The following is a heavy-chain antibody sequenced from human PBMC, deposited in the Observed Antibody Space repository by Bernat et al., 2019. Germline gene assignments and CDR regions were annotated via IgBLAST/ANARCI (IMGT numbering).Heavy chain of an antibody. CDR1: GFTFSSYW. V-gene: IGHV3-7*03. CDR3: ARDLRGYCSGGSCYYY. J-gene: IGHJ4*02. Sequence: EVQLVESGGGLVQPGGSLRLSCAASGFTFSSYWMSWVRQAPGKGLEWVANIKQDGSEKYYVDSVKGRFTISRDNAKNSLYLQMNSLRAEDTVVYYCARDLRGYCSGGSCYYYWGQGTLVTVSS. D-gene: IGHD2-15*01. CDR2: IKQDGSEK.